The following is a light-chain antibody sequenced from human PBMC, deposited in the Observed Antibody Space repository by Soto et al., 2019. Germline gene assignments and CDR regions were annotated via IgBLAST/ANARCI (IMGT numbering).Light chain of an antibody. CDR3: CSYAGTSYV. CDR2: DVS. V-gene: IGLV2-11*01. CDR1: SSDVGNYNY. J-gene: IGLJ1*01. Sequence: QSALTQPRSVSGSPGQSVTISCTGTSSDVGNYNYVSWYQQHPATAPKLMIFDVSKRPSGVPDRFSGSKSGNTASLTISGLQAEDEADYYCCSYAGTSYVFGTGTKVTVL.